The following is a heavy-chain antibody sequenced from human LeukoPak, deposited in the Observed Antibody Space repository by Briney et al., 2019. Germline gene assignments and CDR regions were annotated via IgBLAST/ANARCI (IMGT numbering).Heavy chain of an antibody. J-gene: IGHJ4*02. Sequence: SETLSLTCTVSGGSISNYYWSWIRQPAGKGLECLGRISTSGSTNYNPSLKSRVTMSVDASKSQFSLKLNSVTAADTAVYYCARAGSYSSSWYYQQYYFDYWGQGTLVTVSS. CDR3: ARAGSYSSSWYYQQYYFDY. CDR2: ISTSGST. D-gene: IGHD6-13*01. V-gene: IGHV4-4*07. CDR1: GGSISNYY.